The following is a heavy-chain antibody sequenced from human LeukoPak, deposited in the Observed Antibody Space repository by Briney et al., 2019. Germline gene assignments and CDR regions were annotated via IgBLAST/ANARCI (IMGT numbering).Heavy chain of an antibody. D-gene: IGHD2-2*01. CDR2: IIPILGTA. Sequence: SVKAPCKASGGTFSSYAISWVRQAPGQGLEWMGGIIPILGTANYAQKFQGRVTITADESTSTAYMELSSLRSEDTAVYYCARLLGYCSSTSCPYGMDVWGQGTTVTVSS. CDR3: ARLLGYCSSTSCPYGMDV. CDR1: GGTFSSYA. V-gene: IGHV1-69*13. J-gene: IGHJ6*02.